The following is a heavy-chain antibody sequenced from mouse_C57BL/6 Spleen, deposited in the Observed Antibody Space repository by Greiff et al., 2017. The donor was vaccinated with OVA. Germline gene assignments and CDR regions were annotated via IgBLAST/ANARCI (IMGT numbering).Heavy chain of an antibody. Sequence: EVMLVESGGGLVQPGGSMKLSCAASGFTFSDAWMDWVRQSPEKGLEWVAEIRNKANNHATYYAESVKGRFTISSDDSKSSVYLQMNSLRAEDTGIYYCTRSGYDEGYFDVWGTGTTVTVSS. CDR2: IRNKANNHAT. CDR3: TRSGYDEGYFDV. V-gene: IGHV6-6*01. CDR1: GFTFSDAW. D-gene: IGHD2-2*01. J-gene: IGHJ1*03.